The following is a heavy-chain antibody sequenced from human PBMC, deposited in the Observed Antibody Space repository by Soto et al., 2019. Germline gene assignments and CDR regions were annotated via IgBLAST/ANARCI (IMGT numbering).Heavy chain of an antibody. CDR1: GGSISSSD. CDR2: IYYSGST. CDR3: ARASEYYGMDV. V-gene: IGHV4-59*01. Sequence: SETLSLTCTVPGGSISSSDWSWIRQPPGKGLEWIGYIYYSGSTNYNPSLKSRVTISVDTSKNQFSLKLSSVTAAATAVYYCARASEYYGMDVWGQGTTVTVSS. J-gene: IGHJ6*02.